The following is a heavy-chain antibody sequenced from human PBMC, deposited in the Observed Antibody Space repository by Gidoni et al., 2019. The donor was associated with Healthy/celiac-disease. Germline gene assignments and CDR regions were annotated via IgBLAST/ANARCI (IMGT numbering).Heavy chain of an antibody. V-gene: IGHV3-23*01. CDR2: ISGSGGST. CDR3: AKDRAVLRFLEWLSVHPDY. D-gene: IGHD3-3*01. CDR1: GFTFSSYA. J-gene: IGHJ4*02. Sequence: EVQLLESGGGLVQPGGSLRLSCAASGFTFSSYAMSWVRQAPGKGLEWVSAISGSGGSTYYADSVKGRFTISRDNSKNTLYLQMNSLRAEDTAVYYCAKDRAVLRFLEWLSVHPDYWGQGTLVTVSS.